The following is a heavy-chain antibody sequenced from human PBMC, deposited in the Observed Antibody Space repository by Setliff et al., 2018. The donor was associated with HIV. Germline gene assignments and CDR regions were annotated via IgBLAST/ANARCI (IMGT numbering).Heavy chain of an antibody. J-gene: IGHJ4*02. CDR2: IRSKAYGGTT. CDR3: ASPTAIPH. V-gene: IGHV3-49*04. D-gene: IGHD2-21*02. CDR1: GFTFSGYW. Sequence: GESLKISCAASGFTFSGYWMDWVRQAPGKGLEWVGFIRSKAYGGTTEYAASVKGRFTVSRDDSKSIAYLQMSSLRPEDTAVYYCASPTAIPHWGQGTLVTV.